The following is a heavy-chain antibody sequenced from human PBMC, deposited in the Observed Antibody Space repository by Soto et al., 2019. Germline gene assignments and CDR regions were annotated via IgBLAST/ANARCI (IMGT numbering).Heavy chain of an antibody. CDR2: IVVGSGNT. J-gene: IGHJ6*02. D-gene: IGHD3-16*01. CDR3: AAAGGGRGYYYGMDV. CDR1: GFTFTSAA. Sequence: QMQLVQSGPEVKKPGTSVKVSCKASGFTFTSAAVQWARQARGQRLEWIGWIVVGSGNTNYAQKSQERVTITRDMSTSTAYMELSSLRSEDTAVYYCAAAGGGRGYYYGMDVWGQGTTVTVSS. V-gene: IGHV1-58*01.